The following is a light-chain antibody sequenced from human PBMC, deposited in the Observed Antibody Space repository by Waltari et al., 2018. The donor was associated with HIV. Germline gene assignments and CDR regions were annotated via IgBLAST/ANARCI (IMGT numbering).Light chain of an antibody. Sequence: QSVLTQPPAVSAAPGQTVTISSSGSSSTIANNYVSWYQQLPGTAPKLLIYDNNRRSSGIPDRFSGSKSGTSATLAIAGLQTGDEADYYCGTWDTSLSAGVFGGGTKVTVL. CDR2: DNN. V-gene: IGLV1-51*01. CDR3: GTWDTSLSAGV. CDR1: SSTIANNY. J-gene: IGLJ2*01.